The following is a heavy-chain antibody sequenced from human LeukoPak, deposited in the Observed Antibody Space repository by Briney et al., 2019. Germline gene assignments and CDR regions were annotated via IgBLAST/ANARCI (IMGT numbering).Heavy chain of an antibody. V-gene: IGHV4-4*07. D-gene: IGHD3-22*01. Sequence: SETLSLTCTVSGDSIRSYYWTWVRQPAGKGLEWIGRIHTSRSSNYNPSLESRVTMSVDTSKNQFSLKVSSVTAADTAVYYCARWYYYDSSGYYYRYYYHGLDVWGQGTTVTVSS. J-gene: IGHJ6*02. CDR2: IHTSRSS. CDR1: GDSIRSYY. CDR3: ARWYYYDSSGYYYRYYYHGLDV.